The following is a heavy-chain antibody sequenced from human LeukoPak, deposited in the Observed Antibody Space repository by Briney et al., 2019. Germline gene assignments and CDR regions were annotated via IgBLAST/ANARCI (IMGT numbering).Heavy chain of an antibody. CDR3: ARDRPGDQNYYPLDY. D-gene: IGHD3-22*01. CDR1: GYSISSGYY. Sequence: PSETLSLTCAVSGYSISSGYYWGWIRQPPGKGLEWIGSMYRSGSTYYNPSLKSRVTISVDTSKNQFSLKLSSVSAADTAVYYCARDRPGDQNYYPLDYWGQGTLVTVSS. J-gene: IGHJ4*02. CDR2: MYRSGST. V-gene: IGHV4-38-2*02.